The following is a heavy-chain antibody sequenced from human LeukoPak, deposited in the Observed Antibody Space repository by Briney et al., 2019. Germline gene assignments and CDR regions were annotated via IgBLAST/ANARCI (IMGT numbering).Heavy chain of an antibody. CDR2: ISGSGGST. D-gene: IGHD2-2*01. CDR1: GFTFSSYA. Sequence: GGSLRLSCAASGFTFSSYAMSWVRQAPGKGLEWVSAISGSGGSTYYADSVKGRFTISRDNSKNTLYLQMNSLRAEDTAVYYCARDPIVIVPAADANYYYYYGMDVWGQGTTVTVSS. CDR3: ARDPIVIVPAADANYYYYYGMDV. V-gene: IGHV3-23*01. J-gene: IGHJ6*02.